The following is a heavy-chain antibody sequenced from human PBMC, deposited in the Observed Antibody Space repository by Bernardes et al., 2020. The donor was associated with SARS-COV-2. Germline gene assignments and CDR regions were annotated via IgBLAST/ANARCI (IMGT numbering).Heavy chain of an antibody. J-gene: IGHJ4*02. CDR3: ATDPAIFGVVILRY. Sequence: ASVKVSCKVSGYTLTALSMHWVRQAPGKGLEWMGGFDPEDGETIYAQKFQGRVTMTEDTSTDTAYMELSSLRSEDTAVYYCATDPAIFGVVILRYWGQGTLVTVSS. D-gene: IGHD3-3*01. V-gene: IGHV1-24*01. CDR1: GYTLTALS. CDR2: FDPEDGET.